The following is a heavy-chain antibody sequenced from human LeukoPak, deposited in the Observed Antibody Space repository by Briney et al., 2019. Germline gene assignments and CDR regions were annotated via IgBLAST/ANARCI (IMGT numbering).Heavy chain of an antibody. J-gene: IGHJ4*02. Sequence: GGSLRLSCAASGFTFSSYTMYWVRQAPGKGLEWVSSISSSSSYISYADSLKGRFTISRDNAKNSLYLHMNSLRAEDTAVYYCARTSGTTIHFDYRGQGTLVTVTS. CDR3: ARTSGTTIHFDY. D-gene: IGHD1-1*01. CDR1: GFTFSSYT. V-gene: IGHV3-21*01. CDR2: ISSSSSYI.